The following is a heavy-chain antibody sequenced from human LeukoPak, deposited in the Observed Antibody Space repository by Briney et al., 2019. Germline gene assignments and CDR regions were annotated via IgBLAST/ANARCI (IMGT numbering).Heavy chain of an antibody. CDR1: GFTFSSYG. CDR3: AKELGSGWSLRGLDY. J-gene: IGHJ4*02. V-gene: IGHV3-33*06. D-gene: IGHD6-19*01. CDR2: ICYDGSNT. Sequence: PGTSLRLSCAASGFTFSSYGMQWVRQAPGKRRVGGAVICYDGSNTYYADSVKGRFTISVDNSKNTLYLQMNSLRAEDRAVYYCAKELGSGWSLRGLDYWGQGTLVTVSS.